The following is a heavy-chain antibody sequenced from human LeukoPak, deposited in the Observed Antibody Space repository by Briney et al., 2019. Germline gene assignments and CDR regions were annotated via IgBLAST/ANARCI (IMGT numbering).Heavy chain of an antibody. J-gene: IGHJ5*02. CDR3: ARRMVRGPYNWFDP. CDR2: INHSGGT. CDR1: GGSFSGYY. D-gene: IGHD3-10*01. Sequence: PSETLSLTCAVYGGSFSGYYWSWIRQPPGKGLEWIGEINHSGGTNYNPSLKSRVTISVDTSKNQFSLKLSSVTAADTAVYYCARRMVRGPYNWFDPWGQGTLVTVSS. V-gene: IGHV4-34*01.